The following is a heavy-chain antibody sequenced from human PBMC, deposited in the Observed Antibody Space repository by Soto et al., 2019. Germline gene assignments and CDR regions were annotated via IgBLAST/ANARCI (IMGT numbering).Heavy chain of an antibody. Sequence: QVQLVQSGAEVKKPGASVKVSCKASGYTFTSYDINWVRQATGQGLEWMGWMNPNSGNTGYAQKFQGRVTMTRNTSISTAYMELSSLRSEDAAVYYCAREGYSSSSRGEWFDPWGQGTLVTVSS. V-gene: IGHV1-8*01. D-gene: IGHD6-6*01. CDR3: AREGYSSSSRGEWFDP. J-gene: IGHJ5*02. CDR1: GYTFTSYD. CDR2: MNPNSGNT.